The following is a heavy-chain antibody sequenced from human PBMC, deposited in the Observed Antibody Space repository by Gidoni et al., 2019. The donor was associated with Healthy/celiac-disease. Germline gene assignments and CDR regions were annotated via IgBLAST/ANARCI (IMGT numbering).Heavy chain of an antibody. V-gene: IGHV3-74*01. D-gene: IGHD4-4*01. CDR3: ARGRTVTTDHYYYGMDV. CDR1: GFTFSSYW. Sequence: EVQLVESGGGLVQPGGSLRLSCAASGFTFSSYWMHWVRQAPGKGLVWVSRINSDGSSTSYADSVKGRFTISRDNAKNTLYLQMNSLRAEDTAVYYCARGRTVTTDHYYYGMDVWGQGTTVTVSS. CDR2: INSDGSST. J-gene: IGHJ6*02.